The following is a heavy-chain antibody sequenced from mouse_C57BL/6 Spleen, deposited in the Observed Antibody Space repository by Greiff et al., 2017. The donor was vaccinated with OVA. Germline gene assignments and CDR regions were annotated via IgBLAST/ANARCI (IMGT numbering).Heavy chain of an antibody. V-gene: IGHV1-52*01. D-gene: IGHD2-4*01. CDR2: IDPSDSET. Sequence: QVQLQQPGAELVRPGSSVKLSCKASGYTFTSYWLHWVKQRPIQGLEWIGNIDPSDSETHYNQKFKDKATLTVDKSSSTAYMQLSSLTSEDSAVYYCARYNDYGGDDWGQGTTLTVSS. J-gene: IGHJ2*01. CDR3: ARYNDYGGDD. CDR1: GYTFTSYW.